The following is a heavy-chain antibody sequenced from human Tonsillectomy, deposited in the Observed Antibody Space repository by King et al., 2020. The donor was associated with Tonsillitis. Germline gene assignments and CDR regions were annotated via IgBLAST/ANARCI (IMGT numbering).Heavy chain of an antibody. D-gene: IGHD7-27*01. Sequence: VQLVESGAEVKKPGASVKVSCKASGYTFTDYYIHWVRQAPGQGLEWMGWINPNSGGTNYAQKFQGRVTMTRDTSISTSYMELSRLRSDDTAVYYCARDGWGLDAMDVWGQGTTVTVSS. J-gene: IGHJ6*02. CDR1: GYTFTDYY. CDR2: INPNSGGT. V-gene: IGHV1-2*02. CDR3: ARDGWGLDAMDV.